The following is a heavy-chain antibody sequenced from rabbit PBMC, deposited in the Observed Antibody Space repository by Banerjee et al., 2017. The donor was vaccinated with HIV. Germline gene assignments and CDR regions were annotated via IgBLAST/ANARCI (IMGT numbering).Heavy chain of an antibody. V-gene: IGHV1S45*01. D-gene: IGHD1-1*01. CDR1: GFSFSSSYW. Sequence: QEQLEESGGDLVKPEGSLTLTCTASGFSFSSSYWICWVRQAPGKGLEWIGCIYTGSSGTYYARWVNGRFTISKTSSTTVTLQMTSLTAADTATYFCARDSSYTNRNSNANLWGQGTLVTVS. CDR2: IYTGSSGT. CDR3: ARDSSYTNRNSNANL. J-gene: IGHJ4*01.